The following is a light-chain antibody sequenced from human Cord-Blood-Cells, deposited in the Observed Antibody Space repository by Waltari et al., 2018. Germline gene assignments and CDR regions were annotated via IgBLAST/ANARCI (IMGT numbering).Light chain of an antibody. CDR1: SSNIGRTY. J-gene: IGLJ3*02. CDR2: RNN. Sequence: QSVLTQPPPLSGTPGQRVTFSCSGTSSNIGRTYVYWYQQLPGTAPKLLIYRNNQRPSGVPDRFSGSKSGTSASLAISGLRSEDEADYYCAAWDDSLSGRVFGGGTKLTVL. CDR3: AAWDDSLSGRV. V-gene: IGLV1-47*01.